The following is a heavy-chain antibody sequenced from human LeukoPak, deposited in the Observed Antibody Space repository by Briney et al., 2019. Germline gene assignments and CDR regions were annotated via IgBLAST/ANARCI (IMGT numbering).Heavy chain of an antibody. Sequence: SETLSLTCAVYGGSFSGYYWSWIRQPPGRGLEWLGEINHSGSTNYNPSLKSRVTISVDTSKNQFSLKLSSVTAADMAVYYCARGRPVNYCSTTSCRKLDYWGQGTLVTVSS. CDR1: GGSFSGYY. V-gene: IGHV4-34*01. D-gene: IGHD2-2*01. J-gene: IGHJ4*02. CDR3: ARGRPVNYCSTTSCRKLDY. CDR2: INHSGST.